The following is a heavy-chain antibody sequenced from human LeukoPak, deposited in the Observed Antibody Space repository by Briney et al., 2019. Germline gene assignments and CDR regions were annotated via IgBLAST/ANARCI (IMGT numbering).Heavy chain of an antibody. CDR1: GFTFCSYS. J-gene: IGHJ4*02. CDR2: ISSSSSYI. D-gene: IGHD3-10*01. Sequence: GGSLRLSCAASGFTFCSYSMNWVRQAPGKGLEWVSSISSSSSYIYYADSVKGRFTISRDNAKNSLYLQMNSLRAEDTAVYYCARDSDGNFDYWGQGTLVTVSS. CDR3: ARDSDGNFDY. V-gene: IGHV3-21*01.